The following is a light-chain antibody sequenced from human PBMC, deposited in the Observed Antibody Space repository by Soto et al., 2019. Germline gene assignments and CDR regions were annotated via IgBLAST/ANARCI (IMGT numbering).Light chain of an antibody. V-gene: IGKV3-11*01. J-gene: IGKJ5*01. CDR2: DVS. Sequence: EIVLTQSPATLSLSPGERVTLSCRASQSVSNSLAWYQQKPGQPPRLLIYDVSNRATGIPARFSGSGSGTDFTLTITSLEPEDFAVYFCHQRYNWPITFGQGTRLEIK. CDR1: QSVSNS. CDR3: HQRYNWPIT.